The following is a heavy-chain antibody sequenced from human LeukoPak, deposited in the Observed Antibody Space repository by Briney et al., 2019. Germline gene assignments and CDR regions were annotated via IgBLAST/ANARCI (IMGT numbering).Heavy chain of an antibody. Sequence: SETLSLTCTVSGGSISSSSYYWGWIRQPPGKGLEWIGSIYYSGSTYYNPSLKSRVTISVDTSKNQFSLKLSSVTAADTAVYYCARRPGRDYDSSGYDYWGQETLVTVSS. J-gene: IGHJ4*02. CDR1: GGSISSSSYY. CDR3: ARRPGRDYDSSGYDY. D-gene: IGHD3-22*01. CDR2: IYYSGST. V-gene: IGHV4-39*01.